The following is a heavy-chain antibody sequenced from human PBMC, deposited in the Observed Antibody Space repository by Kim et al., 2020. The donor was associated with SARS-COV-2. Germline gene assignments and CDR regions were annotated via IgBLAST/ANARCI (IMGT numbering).Heavy chain of an antibody. J-gene: IGHJ6*01. Sequence: SETLSLTCAVHGGSFNGYYWTWIRQPPGKGLEWIGEINHLGSTNYNPSLKSRVSVSVDTSKDQFSLNLNSVTAADTAMYYCARVVRFVRPDDSNDYYY. CDR3: ARVVRFVRPDDSNDYYY. CDR2: INHLGST. V-gene: IGHV4-34*01. CDR1: GGSFNGYY. D-gene: IGHD3-22*01.